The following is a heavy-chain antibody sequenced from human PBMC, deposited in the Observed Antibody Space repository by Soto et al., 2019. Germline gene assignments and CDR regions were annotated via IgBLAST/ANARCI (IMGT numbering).Heavy chain of an antibody. Sequence: QVQLVESGGGVVQPGRSLRLSCEASGFIFSTYGMHWVRQAPGKGLERVAVIWNDGSTKYYADSVKGRFTISRDNSKNTLYLQMNSLRAEDTAVYYCARVLRYFDWDYAFDIWGQGTMVTVSS. CDR1: GFIFSTYG. CDR3: ARVLRYFDWDYAFDI. J-gene: IGHJ3*02. D-gene: IGHD3-9*01. CDR2: IWNDGSTK. V-gene: IGHV3-33*01.